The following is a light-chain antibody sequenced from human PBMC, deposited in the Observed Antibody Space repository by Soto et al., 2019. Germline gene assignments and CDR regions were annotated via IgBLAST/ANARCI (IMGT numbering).Light chain of an antibody. CDR3: QQLNSYPFIFT. J-gene: IGKJ3*01. Sequence: DIQLTQSPSFLSASVGDRVTITCRASQGISSYLAWYQQKPGKAPKLLIYAASTLQSGVPSRFSGSGSGTEFTLTISSLQPEDFATYYCQQLNSYPFIFTFGPGTKVDIK. V-gene: IGKV1-9*01. CDR2: AAS. CDR1: QGISSY.